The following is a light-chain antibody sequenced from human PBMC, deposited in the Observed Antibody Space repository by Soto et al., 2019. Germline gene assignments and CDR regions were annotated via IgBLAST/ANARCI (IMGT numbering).Light chain of an antibody. V-gene: IGLV1-40*02. J-gene: IGLJ1*01. Sequence: QSVVTQPPSVSVAPGQRITISCTGSSSNIGAGYPVHWYQQLPGTAPKLLIFGNTIRPSGVPDRFSGSRSGLAITGLQAEDEADYYCQSYDSSLSGYVFGTGTKVTVL. CDR1: SSNIGAGYP. CDR2: GNT. CDR3: QSYDSSLSGYV.